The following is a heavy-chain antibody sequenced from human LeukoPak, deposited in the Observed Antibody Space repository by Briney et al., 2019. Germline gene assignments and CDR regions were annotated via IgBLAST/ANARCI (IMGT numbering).Heavy chain of an antibody. Sequence: ASVKVSCKASGYTFTGYYMHWVRQAPGQGLEWMGWINPNSGGTNYAQKFQGRVTMTRDTSISTAYMELSRLRSGDTAVYYCARVGVDHKRLPLDGYWGQGTLVTVSS. CDR1: GYTFTGYY. D-gene: IGHD3-10*01. J-gene: IGHJ4*02. CDR3: ARVGVDHKRLPLDGY. V-gene: IGHV1-2*02. CDR2: INPNSGGT.